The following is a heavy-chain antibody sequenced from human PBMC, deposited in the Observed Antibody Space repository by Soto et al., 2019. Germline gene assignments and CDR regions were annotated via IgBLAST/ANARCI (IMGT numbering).Heavy chain of an antibody. CDR1: GFTFSSYA. D-gene: IGHD3-3*02. CDR2: ISYDGSNK. CDR3: AREGILYFFDY. J-gene: IGHJ4*02. V-gene: IGHV3-30-3*01. Sequence: GGSLRLSCAASGFTFSSYAMHWVRQAPGKGLEWVAVISYDGSNKYYADSVKGRFTIPRDNSKNTRYLQMKSLRAEDTAVYYCAREGILYFFDYWGQGTLVTVSS.